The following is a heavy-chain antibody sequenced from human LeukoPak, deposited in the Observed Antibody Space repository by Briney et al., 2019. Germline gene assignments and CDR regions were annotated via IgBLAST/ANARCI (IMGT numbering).Heavy chain of an antibody. J-gene: IGHJ6*03. V-gene: IGHV3-21*01. CDR3: ARTRDFWSGYSTENYYYYYYMDV. Sequence: GGSLRLSCAASGLIFSTYSMNWVRQAPGKGLEWVSSIDTSGSNIYYADSVKGRFTISRDNAENSLYLQMNSLRAEDTAVYYCARTRDFWSGYSTENYYYYYYMDVWGKGTTVTVSS. CDR1: GLIFSTYS. D-gene: IGHD3-3*01. CDR2: IDTSGSNI.